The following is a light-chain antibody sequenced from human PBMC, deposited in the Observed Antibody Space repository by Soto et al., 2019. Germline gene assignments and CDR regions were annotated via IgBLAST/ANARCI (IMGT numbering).Light chain of an antibody. CDR2: GAS. CDR3: QQYDSWPLT. V-gene: IGKV3D-15*01. Sequence: EIVMTQSPGTLSVSTGEGATLSCRASQSVDSNLAWYQQKPGQAPRLLIYGASTRATGIPDRFRGSGSGTEFTLTISSLQSEDFAVYFCQQYDSWPLTFGGGTKVEIK. J-gene: IGKJ4*01. CDR1: QSVDSN.